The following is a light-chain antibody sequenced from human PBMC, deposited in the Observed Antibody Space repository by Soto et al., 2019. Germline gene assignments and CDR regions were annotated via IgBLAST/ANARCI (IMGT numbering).Light chain of an antibody. J-gene: IGKJ5*01. V-gene: IGKV1-39*01. Sequence: IHVSHSPASVSAYVGDRVTITCRASQSISRYLNWYQQKPGKAPNLLIYVASSLQSEVPSRFSGSGSGTDFTLTITSLQPEDFATYYCQQSYGTPITFGQGTRLEIK. CDR1: QSISRY. CDR2: VAS. CDR3: QQSYGTPIT.